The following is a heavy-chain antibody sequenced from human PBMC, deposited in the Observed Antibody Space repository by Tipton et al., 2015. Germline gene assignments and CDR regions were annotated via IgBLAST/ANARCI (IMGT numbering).Heavy chain of an antibody. V-gene: IGHV3-74*01. D-gene: IGHD3-22*01. J-gene: IGHJ4*02. CDR2: INSDGSST. CDR1: GFTFSSDW. CDR3: ARALTAYYYDSGGSTYYFDS. Sequence: SLRLSCAASGFTFSSDWMHWVRQAPGKGLAWVSRINSDGSSTSYADSVKGRFTISRDNAKTTLYLQMNGLRAEDTAVYFCARALTAYYYDSGGSTYYFDSWGQGTLVTVSS.